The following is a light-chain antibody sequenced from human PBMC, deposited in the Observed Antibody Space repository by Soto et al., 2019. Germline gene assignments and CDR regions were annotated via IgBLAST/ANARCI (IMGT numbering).Light chain of an antibody. V-gene: IGKV1-39*01. Sequence: DLQMTQSPSSLSASVGDRVTMTCRTSQVVANYLHWYQQKPGSPPRLLIYAASTLHTGVPSRFRCSGSGTNCTLTINGVQPDDFATYFCQHSFQTPYTFGQGTLLEI. J-gene: IGKJ2*01. CDR2: AAS. CDR1: QVVANY. CDR3: QHSFQTPYT.